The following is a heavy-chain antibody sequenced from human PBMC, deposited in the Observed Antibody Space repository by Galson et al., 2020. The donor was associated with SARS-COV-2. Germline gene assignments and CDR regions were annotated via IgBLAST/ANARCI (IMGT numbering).Heavy chain of an antibody. CDR2: ISDTGDTT. CDR3: AKENLLGPQGAFDG. D-gene: IGHD7-27*01. V-gene: IGHV3-23*01. Sequence: GGSLTLSCAASGFTFRTYSMPWVRQAPGKGLEWVSLISDTGDTTYYADPVKGRFTTSRDNSKNTVFLQMNSLTAEDTAVYYCAKENLLGPQGAFDGWGQGSMVTVSS. CDR1: GFTFRTYS. J-gene: IGHJ3*01.